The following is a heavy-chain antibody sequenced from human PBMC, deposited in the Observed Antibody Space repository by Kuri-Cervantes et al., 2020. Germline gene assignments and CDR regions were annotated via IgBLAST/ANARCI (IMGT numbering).Heavy chain of an antibody. Sequence: GGSLRLSCAASGFTFSSYSMNWVRQAPGKGLEWVSYISSSSSTIYYADSVKGRFTISRDNAKNSLYLQMNSLRDEDTAVYYCARVAVGIQLWNYYYYGMDVWGQGTTVTVSS. J-gene: IGHJ6*02. V-gene: IGHV3-48*02. CDR3: ARVAVGIQLWNYYYYGMDV. D-gene: IGHD5-18*01. CDR1: GFTFSSYS. CDR2: ISSSSSTI.